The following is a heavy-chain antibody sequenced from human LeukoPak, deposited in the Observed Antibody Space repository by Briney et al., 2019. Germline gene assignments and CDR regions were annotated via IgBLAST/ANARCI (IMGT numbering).Heavy chain of an antibody. CDR2: IKEDGSNK. Sequence: GGSLRLSCAASGFTFSNYWMSWVRQAPGKGLEWVANIKEDGSNKYFVDSVKGRFTISGDNAKNSLYLQMNSLRAEDTAVYYCARDSALYCSGKTCYWGFDLWGQGTMVTVSS. J-gene: IGHJ3*01. V-gene: IGHV3-7*01. D-gene: IGHD2-2*01. CDR1: GFTFSNYW. CDR3: ARDSALYCSGKTCYWGFDL.